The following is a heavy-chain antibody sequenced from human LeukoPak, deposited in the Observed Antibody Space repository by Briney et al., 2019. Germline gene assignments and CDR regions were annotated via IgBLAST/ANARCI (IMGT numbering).Heavy chain of an antibody. J-gene: IGHJ4*02. Sequence: PSETLSLTCTVSVGSISSYYWSLIRQPPGKGLEWIEYIYYSGSTNYNPSLKSRVTISVDTSKNQFSLKLSSVTAADTAVYYCARGRRDGYNSEYYFDYWGQGTLVTVSS. CDR1: VGSISSYY. CDR3: ARGRRDGYNSEYYFDY. V-gene: IGHV4-59*08. D-gene: IGHD5-24*01. CDR2: IYYSGST.